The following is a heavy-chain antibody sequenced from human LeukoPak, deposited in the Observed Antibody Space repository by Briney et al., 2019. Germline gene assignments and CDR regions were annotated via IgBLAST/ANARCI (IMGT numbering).Heavy chain of an antibody. CDR1: GGTFSSYA. D-gene: IGHD3-22*01. J-gene: IGHJ4*02. V-gene: IGHV1-69*13. Sequence: ASVKVSCKASGGTFSSYAISWVRQAPGQGLEWMGGIIPIFGIANYAQKFQGRVTITADESTSTAYMELSSLRSEDTAVYYCAREVLGGYYNDYWGQGTLVTVSS. CDR2: IIPIFGIA. CDR3: AREVLGGYYNDY.